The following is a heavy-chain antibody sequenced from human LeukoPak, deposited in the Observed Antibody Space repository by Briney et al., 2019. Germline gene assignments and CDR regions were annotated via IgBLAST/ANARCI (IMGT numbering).Heavy chain of an antibody. CDR1: VGSVSGYF. J-gene: IGHJ4*02. CDR3: ARHVPTPYYGTSGPFDY. D-gene: IGHD3-22*01. CDR2: IYYSGTT. V-gene: IGHV4-59*08. Sequence: PSETLSLTCTVSVGSVSGYFGGWIRQPPGRGWGWIGGIYYSGTTDYNPSLRSRVTLSVDTSKNQFSLKLTSVTATDTAVYFCARHVPTPYYGTSGPFDYWGQGTLVTVSS.